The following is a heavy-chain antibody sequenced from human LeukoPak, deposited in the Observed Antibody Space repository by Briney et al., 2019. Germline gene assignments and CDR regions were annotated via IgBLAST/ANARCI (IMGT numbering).Heavy chain of an antibody. J-gene: IGHJ6*03. CDR2: ISSSGTYM. CDR1: GFTFSNYG. D-gene: IGHD3-10*01. Sequence: PGGSLRLSCAASGFTFSNYGMHWVRQAPGKGLEWVSSISSSGTYMYYADSVRGRFTISRDNAKNSVSLQMNSLRAEDTAVYFCARNPYYYVSGSWDFYFYYMDVWGIGTTVTISS. V-gene: IGHV3-21*06. CDR3: ARNPYYYVSGSWDFYFYYMDV.